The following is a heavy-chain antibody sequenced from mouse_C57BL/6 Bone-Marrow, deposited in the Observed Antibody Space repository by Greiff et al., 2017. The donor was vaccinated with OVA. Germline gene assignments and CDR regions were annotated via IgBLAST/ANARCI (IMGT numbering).Heavy chain of an antibody. CDR1: GYSFTGYY. Sequence: LVESGPELVKPGASVKISCKASGYSFTGYYMNWVKQSPEKSLEWIGEINPSTGGTTYNQKFKAKATLTVDKSSSTAYMQLKSLTSEDSAVYYCARRDYGSSSWFAYWGQGTLVTVSA. CDR2: INPSTGGT. D-gene: IGHD1-1*01. V-gene: IGHV1-42*01. J-gene: IGHJ3*01. CDR3: ARRDYGSSSWFAY.